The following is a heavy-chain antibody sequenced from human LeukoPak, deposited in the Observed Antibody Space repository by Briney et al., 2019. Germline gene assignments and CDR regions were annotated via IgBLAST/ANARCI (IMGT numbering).Heavy chain of an antibody. CDR2: ISGSGGTT. Sequence: GGSLRLSRAASGFTFSSYAVGWVRQAPGRGLEWVSLISGSGGTTYYADSVKGRFTISRDNSKNTLYLQMNSLRAEDTAVYYCAKGGQYSSSWYNYWGQGTLVTVSS. J-gene: IGHJ4*02. CDR3: AKGGQYSSSWYNY. V-gene: IGHV3-23*01. D-gene: IGHD6-13*01. CDR1: GFTFSSYA.